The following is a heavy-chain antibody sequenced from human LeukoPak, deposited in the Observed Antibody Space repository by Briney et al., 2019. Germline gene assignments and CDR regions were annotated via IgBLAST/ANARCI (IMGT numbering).Heavy chain of an antibody. V-gene: IGHV3-23*01. CDR3: AKLYEQWLTDY. CDR2: ISGSGGST. Sequence: GGSLRLSCAASGFTFSNYALSWVRQAPGKGLEWVSAISGSGGSTYYADSVKGRFTISRDNSKNTLYLQMNSLRAEDTAVYYCAKLYEQWLTDYWGQGTLVTVSS. J-gene: IGHJ4*02. D-gene: IGHD6-19*01. CDR1: GFTFSNYA.